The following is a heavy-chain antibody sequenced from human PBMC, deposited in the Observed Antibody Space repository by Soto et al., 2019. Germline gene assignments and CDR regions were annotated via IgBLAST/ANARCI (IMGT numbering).Heavy chain of an antibody. CDR1: GGSISSAAYY. D-gene: IGHD1-26*01. J-gene: IGHJ6*02. V-gene: IGHV4-31*03. CDR2: ITYIGST. Sequence: SETLSLTCTVSGGSISSAAYYWSWIRQHPGKGLEWIGYITYIGSTYYNPSLKSRVTISVDTPKTQFSLKLSSVTAADTAVYYCARELTGTYPYYYGMDVWGQGTTVTVSS. CDR3: ARELTGTYPYYYGMDV.